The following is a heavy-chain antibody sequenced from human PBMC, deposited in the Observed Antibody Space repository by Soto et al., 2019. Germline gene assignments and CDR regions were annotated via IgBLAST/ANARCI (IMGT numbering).Heavy chain of an antibody. CDR2: ISGSGGGT. Sequence: GGSLRLSCAASGFTFNIYAMSWVRQAPGKGLEWVSAISGSGGGTYYADSVKGRFTISRDSSKNTLYLQMNSLRPDDTAVYFCAREGTSAPWDAFEIWGQGTMVTVSS. CDR3: AREGTSAPWDAFEI. D-gene: IGHD6-6*01. J-gene: IGHJ3*02. CDR1: GFTFNIYA. V-gene: IGHV3-23*01.